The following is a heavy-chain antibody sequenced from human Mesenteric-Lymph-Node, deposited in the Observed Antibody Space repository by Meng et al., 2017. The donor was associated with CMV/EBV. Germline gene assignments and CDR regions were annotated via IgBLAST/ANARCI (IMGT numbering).Heavy chain of an antibody. CDR2: IQPDGTEK. J-gene: IGHJ4*02. CDR1: GFTFSSYW. D-gene: IGHD3-22*01. CDR3: ARLYDGSGYYGY. V-gene: IGHV3-7*01. Sequence: GGSLRLPCAASGFTFSSYWMTWVRQAPGKGLEWVANIQPDGTEKYYVDSVKGRFTISRDNANNSLYLQMSSLGAEDTAVYYCARLYDGSGYYGYWGQGTLVTVSS.